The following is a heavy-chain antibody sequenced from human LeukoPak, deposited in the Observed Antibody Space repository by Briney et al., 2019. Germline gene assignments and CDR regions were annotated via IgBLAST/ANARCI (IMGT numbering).Heavy chain of an antibody. J-gene: IGHJ3*02. Sequence: ASVKVSCKASGYTFTGYYMHRVRQAPGQGLEWMGWINPNSGGTNYAQKFQGRVTMTRDTSISTAYMELSRLRSDDTAVYYCARGPPARGAFDIWGQGTMVTVSS. CDR1: GYTFTGYY. CDR2: INPNSGGT. V-gene: IGHV1-2*02. CDR3: ARGPPARGAFDI.